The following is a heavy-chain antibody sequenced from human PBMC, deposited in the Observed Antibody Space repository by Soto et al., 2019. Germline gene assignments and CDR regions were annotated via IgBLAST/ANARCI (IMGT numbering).Heavy chain of an antibody. CDR1: GGSISSSNW. CDR3: ARDVARWLQFSWYFDL. J-gene: IGHJ2*01. V-gene: IGHV4-4*02. Sequence: QVQLQESGPGLVKPSGTLSLTCAVSGGSISSSNWWSWVRQPPGKGLEWIGEIYHSGSTNYNPSLQSRVTISVDQAKNQFSLKLSSVTAADTAVYYCARDVARWLQFSWYFDLWGRGTLVTVSS. CDR2: IYHSGST. D-gene: IGHD5-12*01.